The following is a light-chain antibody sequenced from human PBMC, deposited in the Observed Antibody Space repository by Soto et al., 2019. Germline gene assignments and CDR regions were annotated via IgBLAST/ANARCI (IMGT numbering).Light chain of an antibody. CDR2: EVS. CDR1: SSDVGGYNY. J-gene: IGLJ3*02. CDR3: SSYAGITNWV. Sequence: QSALTQPTSASGSPGQSVTISCTGTSSDVGGYNYVSWYQQHPGKAPKLMIYEVSKRPSGVPDRFSGSKSGNTASLTVSGLQADDEADYYCSSYAGITNWVFGGGTKLTVL. V-gene: IGLV2-8*01.